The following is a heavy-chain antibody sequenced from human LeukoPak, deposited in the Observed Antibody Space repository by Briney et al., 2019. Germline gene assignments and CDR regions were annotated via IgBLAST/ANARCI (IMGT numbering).Heavy chain of an antibody. D-gene: IGHD1-26*01. V-gene: IGHV3-9*01. Sequence: PGRSLRLSCAASGFTFDDYAMHWVRQAPGKGLEWVSGISWNSGSIGYADSVKGRFTISRDNAKNSPYLQMNSLRAEDTAVYYCAKGVVGATGYGMDVWGQGTTVTVSS. CDR1: GFTFDDYA. CDR3: AKGVVGATGYGMDV. CDR2: ISWNSGSI. J-gene: IGHJ6*02.